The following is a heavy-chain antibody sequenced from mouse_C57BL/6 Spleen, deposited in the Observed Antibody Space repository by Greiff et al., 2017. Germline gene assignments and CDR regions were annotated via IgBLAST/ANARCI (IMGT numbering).Heavy chain of an antibody. V-gene: IGHV6-3*01. CDR1: GFTFSNYW. CDR2: IRLKSDNYAT. D-gene: IGHD4-1*02. CDR3: TGDNWDGAMDY. Sequence: EVMLVESGGGLVQPGGSMKLSCVASGFTFSNYWMNWVRQSPEKGLEWVAQIRLKSDNYATHYAESVKGRFTISRDDSKSSVYLQMNNLRAEDTGIYYCTGDNWDGAMDYWCQGTSVTVSS. J-gene: IGHJ4*01.